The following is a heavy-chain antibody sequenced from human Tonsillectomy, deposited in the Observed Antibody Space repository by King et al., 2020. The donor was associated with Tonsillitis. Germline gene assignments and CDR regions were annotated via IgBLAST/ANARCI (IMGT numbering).Heavy chain of an antibody. Sequence: VQLVESGGGLVQPGGSLRLSCAASGFSVSRNYMSWVRQAPGKGLEWVSVINSGGSTNYAASVKGRFNISRNNSEKTVYLQMNSLRAEDTAVYYCARDTSHPGYYDYWGQGTLVTVSS. CDR2: INSGGST. CDR3: ARDTSHPGYYDY. CDR1: GFSVSRNY. J-gene: IGHJ4*02. D-gene: IGHD3-22*01. V-gene: IGHV3-53*04.